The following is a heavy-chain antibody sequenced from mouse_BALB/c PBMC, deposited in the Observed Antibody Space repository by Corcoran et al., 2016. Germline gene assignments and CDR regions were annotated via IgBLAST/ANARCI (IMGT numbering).Heavy chain of an antibody. Sequence: QIQLVQSGPELKKPGETVKISCKASGYTFTKYGMNWVKQAPGKGLKWKGWINTYTGEPTYADDFKGRFAFSLETSASTAYLQINNLKNEDMATYFCARRDNYPSWFAYWGQGTLVTVSA. J-gene: IGHJ3*01. D-gene: IGHD1-3*01. CDR3: ARRDNYPSWFAY. CDR1: GYTFTKYG. CDR2: INTYTGEP. V-gene: IGHV9-1*02.